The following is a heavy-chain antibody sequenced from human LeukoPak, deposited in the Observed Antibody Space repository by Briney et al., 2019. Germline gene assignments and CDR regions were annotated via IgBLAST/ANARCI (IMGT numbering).Heavy chain of an antibody. J-gene: IGHJ6*02. CDR3: ARVNYDILTGSYYYYGMDV. CDR2: IIPIRGRA. CDR1: AGSFSSYA. D-gene: IGHD3-9*01. V-gene: IGHV1-69*04. Sequence: ASVKVSCKASAGSFSSYAISWVRQAPGQGLEWMGRIIPIRGRANYAQKFQGRVKITADKSTSTAYMELSSLRSEDTAVYYCARVNYDILTGSYYYYGMDVWGQGTTVTVSS.